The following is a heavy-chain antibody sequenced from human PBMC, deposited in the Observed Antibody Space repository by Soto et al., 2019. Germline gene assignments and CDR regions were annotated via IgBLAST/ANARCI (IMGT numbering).Heavy chain of an antibody. J-gene: IGHJ4*02. D-gene: IGHD4-17*01. Sequence: QVQLVQSGAEVKKPGSSVKVSCKASGGTFSSYAISWVRQAPGQGLEWMGGIIPIFGTANYAQKFQVRDTMTADESTSTAYMELSSLRTEDTAVYYFARFDDYGDSGIDYWGQGTLVTVSS. CDR2: IIPIFGTA. CDR1: GGTFSSYA. CDR3: ARFDDYGDSGIDY. V-gene: IGHV1-69*12.